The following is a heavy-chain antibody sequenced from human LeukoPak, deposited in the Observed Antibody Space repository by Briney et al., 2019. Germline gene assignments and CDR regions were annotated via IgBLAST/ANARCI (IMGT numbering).Heavy chain of an antibody. CDR3: AKGFDFWRGLYYFDH. J-gene: IGHJ4*02. CDR2: ISVSGGVT. CDR1: GITFTDHG. Sequence: PGGSLRLSCAASGITFTDHGLSWVRQAPGKGLEWVSSISVSGGVTLYADSMKGRFVISRDNSRSRVYLEMNRLRAEDTAVYYCAKGFDFWRGLYYFDHWDQGTLVTVPS. V-gene: IGHV3-23*01. D-gene: IGHD3-3*01.